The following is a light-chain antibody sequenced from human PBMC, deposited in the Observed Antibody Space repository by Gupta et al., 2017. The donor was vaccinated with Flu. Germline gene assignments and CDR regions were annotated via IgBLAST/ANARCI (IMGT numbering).Light chain of an antibody. V-gene: IGKV3-20*01. CDR1: QSVSNNY. Sequence: EIVLTQSPGTLSLSPGERATLSCRASQSVSNNYLAWYQQKPGQAPRLLIYGASSRATGIPDRFSGSGSGTDFTLTITRLEPEDFAVYYCQQFGSSLYTFGQGTKLE. J-gene: IGKJ2*01. CDR3: QQFGSSLYT. CDR2: GAS.